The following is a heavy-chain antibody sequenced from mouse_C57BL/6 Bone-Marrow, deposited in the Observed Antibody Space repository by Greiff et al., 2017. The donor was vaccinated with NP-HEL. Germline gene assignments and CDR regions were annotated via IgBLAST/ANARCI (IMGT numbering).Heavy chain of an antibody. J-gene: IGHJ2*01. CDR2: IDPSDSST. Sequence: QVQLQQPGAELVMPGASVKLSCKASGYTFTSYWMHWVKQRPGQGLEWIGEIDPSDSSTNYNQKFKGKSTLTVDKSSTTAYMQLSSLTSEDSAVYYCARSNYFDYWGQGTTLTVSS. CDR1: GYTFTSYW. V-gene: IGHV1-69*01. CDR3: ARSNYFDY.